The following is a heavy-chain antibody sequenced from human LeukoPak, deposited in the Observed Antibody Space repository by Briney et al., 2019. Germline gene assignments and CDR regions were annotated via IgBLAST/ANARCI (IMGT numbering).Heavy chain of an antibody. CDR3: AREGIEAVAGPGSAFDI. CDR1: GGSISSYY. CDR2: IYYSGST. Sequence: SETLSLTCTVSGGSISSYYWSWIRQPPGKGLEWIGYIYYSGSTNYNPSLKSRVTISVDTSKNQFSLKLSSVTAADTAVYYCAREGIEAVAGPGSAFDIWGQGTMVTVSS. V-gene: IGHV4-59*12. D-gene: IGHD6-13*01. J-gene: IGHJ3*02.